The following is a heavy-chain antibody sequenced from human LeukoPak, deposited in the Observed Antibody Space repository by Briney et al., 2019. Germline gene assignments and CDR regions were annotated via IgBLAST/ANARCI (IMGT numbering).Heavy chain of an antibody. Sequence: SETLSLTCAVYGGSFSGYYWSWIRQPPGKGLEWIGEINHSGSTNYNPSLKSRVTMSVDTSKNQFSLKLSSVTAADTAVYYCAKGGYSGYDLIRSFYYWGQGTLVTVSS. D-gene: IGHD5-12*01. V-gene: IGHV4-34*01. CDR2: INHSGST. J-gene: IGHJ4*02. CDR3: AKGGYSGYDLIRSFYY. CDR1: GGSFSGYY.